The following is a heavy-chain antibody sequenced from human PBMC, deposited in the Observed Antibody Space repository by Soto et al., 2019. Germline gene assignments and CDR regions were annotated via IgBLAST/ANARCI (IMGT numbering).Heavy chain of an antibody. CDR2: IYYRGST. CDR1: GGSVSSGSCY. D-gene: IGHD1-26*01. Sequence: SETLSRTCTASGGSVSSGSCYWSLIRRPPWKGLGWIGYIYYRGSTTYNPSLKSRVTISVDTSKNQFSLKLSSVTAADTAVYYCARATASSRWYSGSYYGAFDIWGQGTMVTVSS. V-gene: IGHV4-61*01. J-gene: IGHJ3*02. CDR3: ARATASSRWYSGSYYGAFDI.